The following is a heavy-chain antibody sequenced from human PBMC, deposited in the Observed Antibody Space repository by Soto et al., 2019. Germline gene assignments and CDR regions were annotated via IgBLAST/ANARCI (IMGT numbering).Heavy chain of an antibody. CDR1: GFTFSSYG. J-gene: IGHJ5*02. D-gene: IGHD2-2*01. CDR3: AKAPGPVVPAALSWFDP. V-gene: IGHV3-30*18. CDR2: ISYDGSNK. Sequence: GGSLRLSCAASGFTFSSYGMHWVRQAPGKGLEWVAVISYDGSNKYYADSVKGRFTISRDNSKNTLYLQMNSLRAEDTAVYYCAKAPGPVVPAALSWFDPWGQGTLVTVSS.